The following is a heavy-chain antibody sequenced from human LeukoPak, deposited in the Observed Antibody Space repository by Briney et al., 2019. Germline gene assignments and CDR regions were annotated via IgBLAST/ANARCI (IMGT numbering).Heavy chain of an antibody. CDR2: IYHSGKA. Sequence: SETLSLTCTVSGYSISSGYYWGWIRQPPGKGLEWIGSIYHSGKAYYNPSLKSRVTISVDTSKNQFSLRLNSVTAADTALYYCARDRIAVSDPPNWFDPWGQGTLVTVSS. J-gene: IGHJ5*02. V-gene: IGHV4-38-2*02. CDR3: ARDRIAVSDPPNWFDP. CDR1: GYSISSGYY. D-gene: IGHD6-19*01.